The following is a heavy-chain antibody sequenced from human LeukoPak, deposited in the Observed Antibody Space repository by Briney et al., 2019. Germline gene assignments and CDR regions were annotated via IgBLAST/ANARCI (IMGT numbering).Heavy chain of an antibody. CDR1: GGSISSSSYY. D-gene: IGHD6-25*01. V-gene: IGHV4-39*07. J-gene: IGHJ6*03. CDR2: IYYSGST. CDR3: ASAAPTAYYYYMDV. Sequence: SETLSLTCTVSGGSISSSSYYWGWIRQPPGKGLEWIGSIYYSGSTYYNPSLKSRVTISVDTSKNQFSLKLSSVTAADTAVYYCASAAPTAYYYYMDVWGKGTTVTVSS.